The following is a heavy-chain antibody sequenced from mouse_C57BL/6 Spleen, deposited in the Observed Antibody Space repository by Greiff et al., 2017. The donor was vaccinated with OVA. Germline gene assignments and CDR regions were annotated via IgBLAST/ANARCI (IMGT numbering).Heavy chain of an antibody. CDR3: AKEEDGYRSPCYAMDY. Sequence: EVQLKESGPELVKPGASVKISCKASGYSFTDYNMNWVKQSNGKSLEWIGVINPNYGTTSYNQKFKGKATLTVDQSSSTAYMQLNSLTSEDSAVYYCAKEEDGYRSPCYAMDYWGQGTSVTVSS. CDR2: INPNYGTT. D-gene: IGHD2-3*01. CDR1: GYSFTDYN. J-gene: IGHJ4*01. V-gene: IGHV1-39*01.